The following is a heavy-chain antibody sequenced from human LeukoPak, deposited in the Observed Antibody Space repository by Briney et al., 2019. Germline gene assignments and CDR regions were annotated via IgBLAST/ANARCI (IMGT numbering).Heavy chain of an antibody. CDR2: ISGDGGST. J-gene: IGHJ4*02. V-gene: IGHV3-43*02. CDR3: AKVLGYYDSSGYYQEGGFDY. D-gene: IGHD3-22*01. Sequence: GGSLRLSCAASGFTFDDYAMRWVRQAPGKGLEWVSLISGDGGSTYYADSVKGRFTISRDNSKNSLYLQMNSLRTEDTALYYCAKVLGYYDSSGYYQEGGFDYWGQGTLVTVSS. CDR1: GFTFDDYA.